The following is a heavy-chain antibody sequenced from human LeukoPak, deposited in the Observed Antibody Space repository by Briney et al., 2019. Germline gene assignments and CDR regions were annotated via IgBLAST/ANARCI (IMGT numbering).Heavy chain of an antibody. CDR1: GFTFSSYA. J-gene: IGHJ6*02. Sequence: GSLRLSCAASGFTFSSYAMSWVRQAPGKGLEWVSAISGSGGSTYYADSVKGRFTISRDNSKNTLYLQMNSLRAEDTAVYYCARAEKKYYYYGMDVWGQGTTVTVSS. CDR2: ISGSGGST. V-gene: IGHV3-23*01. CDR3: ARAEKKYYYYGMDV.